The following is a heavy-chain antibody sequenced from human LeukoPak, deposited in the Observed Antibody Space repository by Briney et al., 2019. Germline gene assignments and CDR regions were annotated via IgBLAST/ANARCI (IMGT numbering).Heavy chain of an antibody. D-gene: IGHD2-21*02. CDR2: FSGSSDST. Sequence: PGGSLRLSCAASGFTFRNAWMSWVRQAPGKGLEWVSAFSGSSDSTYYADSVKGRFTISRDNSKNTLYLQMNSLRAEDTAVYYCAKGDSYCGGDCYPDWGQGTLVTVSS. V-gene: IGHV3-23*01. CDR1: GFTFRNAW. CDR3: AKGDSYCGGDCYPD. J-gene: IGHJ4*02.